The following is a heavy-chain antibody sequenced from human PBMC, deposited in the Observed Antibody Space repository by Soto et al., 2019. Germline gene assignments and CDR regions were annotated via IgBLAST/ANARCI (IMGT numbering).Heavy chain of an antibody. CDR1: GFTFSEHY. D-gene: IGHD2-15*01. CDR2: IRNKDYSYTT. CDR3: ATSASTPNNRWSGVDS. Sequence: EVQLVESGGGLVQPGGSLRVSCAASGFTFSEHYMDWVRQAPGKGLEWVGRIRNKDYSYTTEYAASVKDRFTISRDNSRNSHSLQMNSLNTEDTSVYYCATSASTPNNRWSGVDSWGQGTLVTVSS. V-gene: IGHV3-72*01. J-gene: IGHJ4*02.